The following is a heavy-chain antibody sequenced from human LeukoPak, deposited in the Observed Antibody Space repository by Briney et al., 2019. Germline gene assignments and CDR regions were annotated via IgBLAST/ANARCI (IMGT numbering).Heavy chain of an antibody. Sequence: RGSPCPSRAASGFASSSSSMNWVCQAPGKGLEWVSSISSSSSHIYYADSVEGRFTISRDNAKNSLYLQMNSLRAEDTAVYYCARGGVHYDSSGYSLPTYCRQATLVTVSS. V-gene: IGHV3-21*01. J-gene: IGHJ4*02. CDR1: GFASSSSS. CDR3: ARGGVHYDSSGYSLPTY. D-gene: IGHD3-22*01. CDR2: ISSSSSHI.